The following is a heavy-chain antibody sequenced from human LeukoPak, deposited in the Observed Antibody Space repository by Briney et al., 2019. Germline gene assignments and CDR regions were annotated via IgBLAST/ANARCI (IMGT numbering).Heavy chain of an antibody. D-gene: IGHD4-23*01. CDR1: GGSVSSYY. J-gene: IGHJ3*02. Sequence: SETLSLTCTVSGGSVSSYYWSWIRQPAGKGLEWIGRIYTSGSTNYNPSLKSRVTMSVDTSKNQFSLKLSSATAADTAVYYCARDYGGNSSDDAFDIWGQGTMVTVSS. CDR2: IYTSGST. V-gene: IGHV4-4*07. CDR3: ARDYGGNSSDDAFDI.